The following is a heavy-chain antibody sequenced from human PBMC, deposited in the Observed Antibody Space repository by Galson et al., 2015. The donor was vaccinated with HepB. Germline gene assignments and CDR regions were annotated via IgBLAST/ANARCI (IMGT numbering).Heavy chain of an antibody. CDR3: AYGVDV. V-gene: IGHV6-1*01. CDR1: GDSVSSNYAV. CDR2: TYYRSKWIY. Sequence: GDSVSSNYAVWNWIRQSPSRGLEWLGRTYYRSKWIYDYAESVKSRITITPDTSKNLVSLQLHSVTPADAAVYYCAYGVDVWGQGTTVTVPS. J-gene: IGHJ6*02.